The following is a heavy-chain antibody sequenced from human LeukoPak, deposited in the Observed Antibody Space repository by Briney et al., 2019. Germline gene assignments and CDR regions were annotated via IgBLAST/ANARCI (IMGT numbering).Heavy chain of an antibody. D-gene: IGHD3-3*01. CDR2: ISSRGGST. J-gene: IGHJ6*03. V-gene: IGHV3-23*01. CDR3: AKVLDFWNGYWRYYMDV. Sequence: GGSLRLSCAASGFTFGNYAMSWVRQAPGKGLEWVSIISSRGGSTYYADSVEGRFTISRDNSKDTLYLQMNSLGAEDTAMYYCAKVLDFWNGYWRYYMDVWGKGTTVTVSS. CDR1: GFTFGNYA.